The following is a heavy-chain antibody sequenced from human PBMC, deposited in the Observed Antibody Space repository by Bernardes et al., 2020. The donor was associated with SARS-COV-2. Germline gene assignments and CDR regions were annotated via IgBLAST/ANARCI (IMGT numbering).Heavy chain of an antibody. CDR3: AKDMDISTAGWFDP. J-gene: IGHJ5*02. V-gene: IGHV3-30*18. Sequence: LRLSCAASGFTFSTYGMHWVRQAPGKGLEWVAFISYHENNKYYADSVKGRFTISRDNSKNTVYLQMNSLRADDTAVYYCAKDMDISTAGWFDPWGQGTLVTVSS. CDR1: GFTFSTYG. D-gene: IGHD2-2*03. CDR2: ISYHENNK.